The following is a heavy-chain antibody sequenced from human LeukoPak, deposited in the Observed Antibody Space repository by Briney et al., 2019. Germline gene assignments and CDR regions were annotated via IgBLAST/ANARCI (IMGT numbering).Heavy chain of an antibody. CDR2: IIPIFGTA. D-gene: IGHD3-3*01. CDR1: GGTFSSYA. Sequence: SVKVSCKASGGTFSSYAISWVRQAPGQGLEWMGGIIPIFGTANYAQKFQGRVTITADKSTSTAYMELSSLRSEDTAVYYCARGNGYYDFWSGYSRSYYYYYYMDVWGKGTTVTVSS. CDR3: ARGNGYYDFWSGYSRSYYYYYYMDV. J-gene: IGHJ6*03. V-gene: IGHV1-69*06.